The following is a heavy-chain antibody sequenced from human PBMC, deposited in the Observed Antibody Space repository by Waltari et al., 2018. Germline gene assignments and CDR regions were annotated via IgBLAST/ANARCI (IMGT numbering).Heavy chain of an antibody. J-gene: IGHJ5*02. V-gene: IGHV4-4*02. Sequence: QLQLQESGPGLVKPSGTLSLSCAVSGESMSHNYWWSWVRQSPQKGLEWIGQVHRSGRTNYNPSFASRVTMSIDTSNNHFSLKMTSVAAADTAVYYCARDRGRGLYLDTWGPGTLVAVS. CDR2: VHRSGRT. CDR1: GESMSHNYW. D-gene: IGHD2-15*01. CDR3: ARDRGRGLYLDT.